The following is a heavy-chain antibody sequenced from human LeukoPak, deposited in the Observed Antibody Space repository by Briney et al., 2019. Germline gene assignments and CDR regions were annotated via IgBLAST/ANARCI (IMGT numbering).Heavy chain of an antibody. CDR3: ASGGVWGIYRYHKEFDP. Sequence: SETLSLTCAVYGGSFSGYYLSWIRQPPGKGLEWIGEINHSGSTNYNPSLKSRVTISVDTSKNQFSLKLSSVTAADTAVYYCASGGVWGIYRYHKEFDPWGQGTLVTVSS. D-gene: IGHD3-16*02. CDR2: INHSGST. CDR1: GGSFSGYY. V-gene: IGHV4-34*01. J-gene: IGHJ5*02.